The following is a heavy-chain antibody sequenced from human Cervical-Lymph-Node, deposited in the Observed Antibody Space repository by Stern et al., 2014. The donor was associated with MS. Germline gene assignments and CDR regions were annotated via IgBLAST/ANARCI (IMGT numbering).Heavy chain of an antibody. D-gene: IGHD1-26*01. J-gene: IGHJ6*02. CDR1: GGFISSGSYY. CDR3: ARSGENTWSYEAGSYGLDV. V-gene: IGHV4-61*02. CDR2: IYTSGAT. Sequence: QLQLQESGPGLVKSSQTLSLTCTVSGGFISSGSYYWTWIRQPAGQGLEWIGRIYTSGATNYNPSLKSRLIISVDMSKNQFSLKLPSVTAADTAVYYCARSGENTWSYEAGSYGLDVWGQGTTVTVSS.